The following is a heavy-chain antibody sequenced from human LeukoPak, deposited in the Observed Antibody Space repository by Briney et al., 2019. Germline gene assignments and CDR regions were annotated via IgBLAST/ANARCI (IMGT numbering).Heavy chain of an antibody. CDR3: ARGGPSRGTGFYYFDY. CDR2: INPNNGGT. V-gene: IGHV1-2*02. CDR1: GYTFTGYY. Sequence: ASVKVSCKASGYTFTGYYMHWVRQAPGQGLEWMGWINPNNGGTNYAQKFQGRVTMTRDTSISIVSMELSRLRSDDTAAYYCARGGPSRGTGFYYFDYWAREPWSPSPQ. J-gene: IGHJ4*02. D-gene: IGHD6-19*01.